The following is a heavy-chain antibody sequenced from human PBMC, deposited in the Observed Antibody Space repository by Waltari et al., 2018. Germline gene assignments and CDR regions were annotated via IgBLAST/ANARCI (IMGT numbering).Heavy chain of an antibody. CDR2: IRWTSGPK. Sequence: EVQLVESGGGLKQPGRSLRLSCAASGLAFNDYAMHWVRQRPGKGLEWVEGIRWTSGPKDYADSVQGRFTISRDNSTKSLYLHMDSLRGEVMAFYYCAKANSDWYFDNWGQGTLVTVSS. CDR1: GLAFNDYA. V-gene: IGHV3-9*03. CDR3: AKANSDWYFDN. D-gene: IGHD2-21*02. J-gene: IGHJ4*02.